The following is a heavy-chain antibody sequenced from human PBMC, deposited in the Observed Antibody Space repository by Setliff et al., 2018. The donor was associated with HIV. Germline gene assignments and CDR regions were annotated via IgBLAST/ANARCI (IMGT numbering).Heavy chain of an antibody. CDR1: GFNFKSGW. J-gene: IGHJ4*02. CDR3: STGPSRVSDGIADF. V-gene: IGHV3-15*01. Sequence: PGESLKISCVVSGFNFKSGWMTWVRQAPGKGLEWVGRIKSNSDGGTSDYAAAVKDRFSFSRDDSKSILYLQMNSLEIEDTAVYFCSTGPSRVSDGIADFWGPGTLVTVSS. CDR2: IKSNSDGGTS.